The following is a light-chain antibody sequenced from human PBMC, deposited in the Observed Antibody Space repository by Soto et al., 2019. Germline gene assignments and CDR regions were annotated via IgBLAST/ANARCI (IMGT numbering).Light chain of an antibody. V-gene: IGLV2-14*01. CDR2: EVS. CDR3: TSYTSSNTHVV. Sequence: QSALTQPASVSGTPGQWITISCTGTSSDVGGYTYVSWYQHHPGKAPKLMIYEVSNRPSGVSNRFSGSKSGNTASLTISGLQAEDEGDYYCTSYTSSNTHVVFGGGTKLTVL. CDR1: SSDVGGYTY. J-gene: IGLJ2*01.